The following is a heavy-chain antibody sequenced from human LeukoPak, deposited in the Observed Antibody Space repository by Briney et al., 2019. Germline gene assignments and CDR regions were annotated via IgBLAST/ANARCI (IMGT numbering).Heavy chain of an antibody. D-gene: IGHD4-17*01. CDR2: IYPGDSDT. CDR3: AIPPTVTTDNLDY. J-gene: IGHJ4*02. Sequence: GASLQISCKGSGSIFTSYWIGWGRPLRGKGLEWMGIIYPGDSDTRYSPSFQGQVTISADKSISTAYLQWSSLKASDTAMYYCAIPPTVTTDNLDYWGQGTLVTVSS. V-gene: IGHV5-51*01. CDR1: GSIFTSYW.